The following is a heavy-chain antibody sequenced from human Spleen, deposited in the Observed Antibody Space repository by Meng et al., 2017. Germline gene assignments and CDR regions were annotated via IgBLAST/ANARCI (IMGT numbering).Heavy chain of an antibody. CDR2: IGHSGFT. J-gene: IGHJ5*02. Sequence: QPQLQESGPGLVKPSEPLSLTCSVSGDSISSSYSYWGWIRQSPGKGLEWIGSIGHSGFTYYTPSLESRVTVSVDTSRSQFSLELTSVTAADTAVYYCVRSRAWVRTGFDPWGQGTLVTVSS. V-gene: IGHV4-39*01. CDR1: GDSISSSYSY. D-gene: IGHD1/OR15-1a*01. CDR3: VRSRAWVRTGFDP.